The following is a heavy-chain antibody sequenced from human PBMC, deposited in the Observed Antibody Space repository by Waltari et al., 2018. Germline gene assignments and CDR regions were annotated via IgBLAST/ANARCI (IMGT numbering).Heavy chain of an antibody. J-gene: IGHJ4*02. V-gene: IGHV3-30*18. CDR2: IWYDGSNK. CDR3: AKDSSMVVAATDY. Sequence: QVQLVESGGGVVQPGRSLRLSCAASGFTFSSYGMPWVRQAPGKGLEWVAVIWYDGSNKYYADSVKGRFTISRDNSKNTLYLQMNSLRAEDTAMYYCAKDSSMVVAATDYWGQGTLVTVSS. D-gene: IGHD2-15*01. CDR1: GFTFSSYG.